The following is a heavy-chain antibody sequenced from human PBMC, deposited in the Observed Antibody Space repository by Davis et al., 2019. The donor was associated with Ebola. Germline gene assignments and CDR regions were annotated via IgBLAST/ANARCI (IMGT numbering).Heavy chain of an antibody. D-gene: IGHD1-7*01. CDR1: GGSFSGYY. CDR2: INHSGST. Sequence: SETLSLTCAVYGGSFSGYYWSWIRQLPGKGLEWIGEINHSGSTNYNPSLKSRVTISVDTSKNQFSLKLSSVTAADTAVYYCARGGGLIRELYGMDVWGQGTTVTVSS. V-gene: IGHV4-34*01. CDR3: ARGGGLIRELYGMDV. J-gene: IGHJ6*02.